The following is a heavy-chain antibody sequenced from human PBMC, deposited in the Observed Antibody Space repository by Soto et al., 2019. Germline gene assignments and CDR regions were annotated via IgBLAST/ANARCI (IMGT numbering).Heavy chain of an antibody. D-gene: IGHD2-8*01. Sequence: SVKVSCKASGGTFSSYAISWVRQAPGQGLEWMGGIIPIFGTANYAQKFQGRVTITADESTSTAYMELSSLRSEDTAVYYCARERSVMGYYYYGMDVWGQGPTVTVSS. CDR1: GGTFSSYA. CDR2: IIPIFGTA. CDR3: ARERSVMGYYYYGMDV. V-gene: IGHV1-69*13. J-gene: IGHJ6*02.